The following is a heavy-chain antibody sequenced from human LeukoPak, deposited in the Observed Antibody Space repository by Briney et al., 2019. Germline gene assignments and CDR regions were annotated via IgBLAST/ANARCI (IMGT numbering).Heavy chain of an antibody. Sequence: NTSQTLSLTCTVSGGSISSGGYSWSWIRQHPGKVLEWIGYIYYSGSTHYNPSLKSRVIMSVDTSKNQFFLKLSSVTAADTAVYYCARDWDYHGSGRYYSDYYGMDVWGQGTTVTVSS. CDR3: ARDWDYHGSGRYYSDYYGMDV. CDR1: GGSISSGGYS. D-gene: IGHD3-10*01. CDR2: IYYSGST. V-gene: IGHV4-31*03. J-gene: IGHJ6*02.